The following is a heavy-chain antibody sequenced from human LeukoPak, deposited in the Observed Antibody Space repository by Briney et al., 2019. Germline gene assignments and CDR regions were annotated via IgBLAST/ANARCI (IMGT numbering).Heavy chain of an antibody. J-gene: IGHJ6*04. CDR2: FIPILATA. V-gene: IGHV1-69*10. CDR3: AGIPVFGVVLHQEPV. Sequence: SVKVSCKASGGTFSDYALNWVRQAPGQGLEWMGVFIPILATANSTQKFQGRVTITADISTNTVYMELSSLSSEDTAVYFCAGIPVFGVVLHQEPVWGKGATVTVSS. D-gene: IGHD3-3*01. CDR1: GGTFSDYA.